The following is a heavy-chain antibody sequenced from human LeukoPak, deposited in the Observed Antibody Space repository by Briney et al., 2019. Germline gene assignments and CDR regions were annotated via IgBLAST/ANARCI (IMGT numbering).Heavy chain of an antibody. CDR1: GGTFSSYA. V-gene: IGHV1-69*04. CDR2: IIPILGIA. D-gene: IGHD3-10*01. J-gene: IGHJ4*02. CDR3: AVRYGSGSYYPDY. Sequence: SVKVSCKASGGTFSSYAISWVRQGPGQGLEWMGRIIPILGIANYAQKFQGRVTITADKSTSTAYMELSSLRSEDTAVYYCAVRYGSGSYYPDYWGPGTLVTVSS.